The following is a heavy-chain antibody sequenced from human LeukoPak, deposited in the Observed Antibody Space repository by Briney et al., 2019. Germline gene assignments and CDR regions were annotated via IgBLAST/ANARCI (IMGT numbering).Heavy chain of an antibody. V-gene: IGHV1-2*02. J-gene: IGHJ5*02. CDR3: ATSRHNSFDP. CDR1: GYTFSDYY. D-gene: IGHD1-1*01. CDR2: VNPNSGGT. Sequence: ASVKVSCKASGYTFSDYYMHWVRQAPGQGLEWMGWVNPNSGGTNYAQKFQGRFTMTRDTSINTAYMEVSGLRSDDTAVYYCATSRHNSFDPWGQGTLVTVSS.